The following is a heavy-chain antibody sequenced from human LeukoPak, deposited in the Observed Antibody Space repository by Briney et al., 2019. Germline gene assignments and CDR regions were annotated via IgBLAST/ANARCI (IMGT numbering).Heavy chain of an antibody. CDR2: MNPNSGNT. CDR3: ARAKEKWEEFDY. Sequence: ASVKVSCKASGYTFTSYDINWARQATGQGLEWMGWMNPNSGNTGYAQKFQGRVTMTRNTSISTAYMELSSLRSEDTAVYYCARAKEKWEEFDYWGQGTLATVSS. J-gene: IGHJ4*02. CDR1: GYTFTSYD. V-gene: IGHV1-8*01. D-gene: IGHD1-26*01.